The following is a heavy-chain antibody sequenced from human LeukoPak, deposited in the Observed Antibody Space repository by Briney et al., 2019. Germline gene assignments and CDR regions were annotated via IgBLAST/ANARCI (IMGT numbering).Heavy chain of an antibody. CDR3: AKGGVVVVPAAPDDAFDI. V-gene: IGHV3-23*01. CDR2: ISGSGGST. Sequence: GRSLRLSCAASGFTFDDYAMHWVRQAPGKGLEWVSAISGSGGSTYYADSVKGRFTISRDNSKNTLYLQMNSLRAEDTAVYYCAKGGVVVVPAAPDDAFDIWGQGTMVTVSS. CDR1: GFTFDDYA. J-gene: IGHJ3*02. D-gene: IGHD2-2*01.